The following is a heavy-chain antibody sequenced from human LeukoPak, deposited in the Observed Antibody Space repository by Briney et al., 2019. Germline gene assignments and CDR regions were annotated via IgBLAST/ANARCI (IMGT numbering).Heavy chain of an antibody. J-gene: IGHJ4*02. V-gene: IGHV3-48*03. Sequence: GGSLRLSCAASGFTFSSYEMNWVRQAPGKGVEWVSYISSSGSTIYYADSVKGRFTISRDNAKNSLYLQMNSLRAEDTAVYYCASSQQLWFARFDYWGQGTLVTVSS. CDR1: GFTFSSYE. CDR2: ISSSGSTI. D-gene: IGHD5-18*01. CDR3: ASSQQLWFARFDY.